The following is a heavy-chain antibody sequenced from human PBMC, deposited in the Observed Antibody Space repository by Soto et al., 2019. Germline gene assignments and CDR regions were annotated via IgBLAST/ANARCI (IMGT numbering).Heavy chain of an antibody. CDR2: INPADSDT. D-gene: IGHD1-7*01. CDR1: GYSFTNYW. Sequence: PGEALKISGEGSGYSFTNYWIGWVRQMPGKGLEWMGIINPADSDTRNNPSFQGQVTISVDKSISTAYLQWNSLKASDPAIYYCPRRAPSKSNYMDTFDMWGQGTMETVSS. J-gene: IGHJ3*02. V-gene: IGHV5-51*01. CDR3: PRRAPSKSNYMDTFDM.